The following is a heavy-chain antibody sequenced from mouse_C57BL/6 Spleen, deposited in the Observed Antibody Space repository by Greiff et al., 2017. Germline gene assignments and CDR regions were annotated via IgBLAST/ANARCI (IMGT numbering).Heavy chain of an antibody. V-gene: IGHV1-55*01. CDR3: ARALAGTRDFGC. CDR1: GYTFTSYW. D-gene: IGHD4-1*01. Sequence: VQLQQPGAELVKPGASVKMSCKASGYTFTSYWITWVKQRPGQGLEWIGDIYPGSGSTNYNEKFKSKATLTVDTSSSTAYMQLSSLTSEDSAVYYGARALAGTRDFGCWGQGATLTVSS. CDR2: IYPGSGST. J-gene: IGHJ2*01.